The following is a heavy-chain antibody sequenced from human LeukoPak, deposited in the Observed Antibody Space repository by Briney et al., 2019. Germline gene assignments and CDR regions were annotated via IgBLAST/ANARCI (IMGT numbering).Heavy chain of an antibody. J-gene: IGHJ4*02. D-gene: IGHD3-22*01. V-gene: IGHV3-23*01. CDR1: GFTFSYNA. CDR3: AKDRFFYDSGSKAN. CDR2: ILGSGGST. Sequence: PGGSLRLSCAASGFTFSYNAMAWVRQAPGKGLEWVSGILGSGGSTYYADAVKGRFTISRDNSKNTLYLQMNSLRAEDTAVYYCAKDRFFYDSGSKANWGQGALVTVSS.